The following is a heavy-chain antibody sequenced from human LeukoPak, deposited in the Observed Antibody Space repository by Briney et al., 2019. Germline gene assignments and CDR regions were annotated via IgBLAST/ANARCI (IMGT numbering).Heavy chain of an antibody. CDR1: GFTFSSYS. D-gene: IGHD3-16*01. CDR3: AKDQGIWGSCFDY. V-gene: IGHV3-21*04. CDR2: ISSSGRYI. Sequence: GGSLRLSCAASGFTFSSYSMNWVRQAPGKGLEWVSSISSSGRYIYYADSVKGRFTISRDNAKNSLYLQMNSLRAEDTAVYYCAKDQGIWGSCFDYWGQGTLVTVSS. J-gene: IGHJ4*02.